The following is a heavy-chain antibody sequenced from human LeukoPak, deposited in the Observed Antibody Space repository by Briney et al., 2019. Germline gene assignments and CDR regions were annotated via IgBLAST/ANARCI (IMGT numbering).Heavy chain of an antibody. Sequence: PGRSLRLSCAASGFTFDDYAMHWVRQAPGKGLEWVSGISWNSGSIGYADSVKGRFTISGDNAKNSLYLQMNSLRAEDTALYYCAKDRNSYYYGSGSLRGDYYYGMDVWGQGTTVTVSS. D-gene: IGHD3-10*01. CDR3: AKDRNSYYYGSGSLRGDYYYGMDV. CDR2: ISWNSGSI. CDR1: GFTFDDYA. V-gene: IGHV3-9*01. J-gene: IGHJ6*02.